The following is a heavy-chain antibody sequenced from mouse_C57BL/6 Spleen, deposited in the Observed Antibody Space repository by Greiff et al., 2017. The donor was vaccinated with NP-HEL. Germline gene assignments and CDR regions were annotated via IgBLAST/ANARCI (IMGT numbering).Heavy chain of an antibody. V-gene: IGHV5-17*01. Sequence: EVKLQESGGGLVKPGGSLKLSCAASGFTFSDYGMHWVRQAPEKGLEWVAYISSGSSTIYYADTVKGRFTISRDNAKNTLFLQMTSLRSEDTAMYYCARSHYSNYDSYWGQGTSVTVSS. CDR3: ARSHYSNYDSY. CDR2: ISSGSSTI. J-gene: IGHJ4*01. D-gene: IGHD2-5*01. CDR1: GFTFSDYG.